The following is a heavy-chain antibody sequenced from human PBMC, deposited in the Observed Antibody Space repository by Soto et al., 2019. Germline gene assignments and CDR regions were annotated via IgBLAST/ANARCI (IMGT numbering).Heavy chain of an antibody. CDR3: ARDLWDTAMVSNYYGMDV. J-gene: IGHJ6*02. CDR1: GGGNLRDYR. V-gene: IGHV1-69*10. Sequence: GASVKVSCKASGGGNLRDYRTTWVRQAPGQGLEWMGVIIPKLGSANYAQNFQGRVTITGDKSTSTVYMELSSLRSEDTAVYYCARDLWDTAMVSNYYGMDVWGQGTTVTVSS. CDR2: IIPKLGSA. D-gene: IGHD5-18*01.